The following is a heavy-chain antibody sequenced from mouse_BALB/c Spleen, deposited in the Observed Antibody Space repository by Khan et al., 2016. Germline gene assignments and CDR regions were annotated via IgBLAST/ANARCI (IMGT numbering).Heavy chain of an antibody. CDR2: IDPANGNT. Sequence: VQLKESGAELVKPGASVKLSCTASGFNIKDTYMHWVKQRPEQGLEWIGRIDPANGNTKYDPKFQGKATITADTSSNTAYLQLSSLTSEDTAVYYCALWLRRSGYFDVWGAGTTVTVSS. CDR3: ALWLRRSGYFDV. D-gene: IGHD2-2*01. V-gene: IGHV14-3*02. J-gene: IGHJ1*01. CDR1: GFNIKDTY.